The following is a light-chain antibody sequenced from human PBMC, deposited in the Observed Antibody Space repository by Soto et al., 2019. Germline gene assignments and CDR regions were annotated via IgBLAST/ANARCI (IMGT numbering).Light chain of an antibody. CDR3: SSHTSSSTSYV. J-gene: IGLJ1*01. V-gene: IGLV2-14*01. CDR2: DVS. Sequence: QSALTQPASVSGSPGQSITISCTGTSSDVGGYNYVSWYQQYPGKAPKLMIYDVSNRPSGVSNRFSGSKSANTASLTISGLQAEDEADYYCSSHTSSSTSYVFGTGTKVTVL. CDR1: SSDVGGYNY.